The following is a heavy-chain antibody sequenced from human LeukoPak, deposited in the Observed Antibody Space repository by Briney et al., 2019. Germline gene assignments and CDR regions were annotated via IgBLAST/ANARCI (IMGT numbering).Heavy chain of an antibody. CDR2: IYTSGST. CDR3: ARTTLGYSYGLYWYFDL. Sequence: PSETLSLTCAVSGDSISNSFYYWGWIRQPPGKGLEWIGRIYTSGSTNYNPSLKSRVTMSVDTSKNQFSLKLSSVTAADTAVYYCARTTLGYSYGLYWYFDLWGRGTLVTVSS. D-gene: IGHD5-18*01. V-gene: IGHV4-39*07. J-gene: IGHJ2*01. CDR1: GDSISNSFYY.